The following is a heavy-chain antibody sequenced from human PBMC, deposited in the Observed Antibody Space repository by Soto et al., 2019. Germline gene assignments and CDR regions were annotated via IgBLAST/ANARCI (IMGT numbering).Heavy chain of an antibody. CDR2: ISAYNGNT. J-gene: IGHJ6*02. Sequence: GASVKVSCKASGYTFTSYGISWVRQAPGQGLEWMGWISAYNGNTNYAQKLQGRVTMTTDTSTSTAYMELRSLRSDDTAVYYCASYCGGDCYPNYYGMDVWGQGTTVTVSS. CDR1: GYTFTSYG. CDR3: ASYCGGDCYPNYYGMDV. D-gene: IGHD2-21*02. V-gene: IGHV1-18*01.